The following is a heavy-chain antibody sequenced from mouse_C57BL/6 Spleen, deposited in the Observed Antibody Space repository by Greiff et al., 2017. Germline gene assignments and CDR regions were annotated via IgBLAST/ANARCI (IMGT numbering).Heavy chain of an antibody. D-gene: IGHD2-4*01. CDR1: GYTFTSYW. Sequence: QVQLQQSGAELAKPGASVKLSCKASGYTFTSYWMHWVKQRPGQGLEWIGYINPSSGYTKYNQKFKNKATLTADTSSSTAYMQLSSLTYEDAAVYYCARSGDYDEGWYFDVWGTGTTVTVSS. J-gene: IGHJ1*03. CDR2: INPSSGYT. V-gene: IGHV1-7*01. CDR3: ARSGDYDEGWYFDV.